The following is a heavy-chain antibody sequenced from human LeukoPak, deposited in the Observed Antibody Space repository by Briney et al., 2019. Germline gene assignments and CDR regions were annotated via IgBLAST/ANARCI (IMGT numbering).Heavy chain of an antibody. CDR1: GFTFGNYW. CDR2: IKSDGSTT. Sequence: GGSLRLSCAASGFTFGNYWMHWVRQAPGKGLVWVSRIKSDGSTTSYADSVKGRFTISRDNAKNTLYLQMNSLRAEDTAVYYCARGPSGYHNTGGQGTLVTVSS. V-gene: IGHV3-74*01. CDR3: ARGPSGYHNT. D-gene: IGHD5-12*01. J-gene: IGHJ4*02.